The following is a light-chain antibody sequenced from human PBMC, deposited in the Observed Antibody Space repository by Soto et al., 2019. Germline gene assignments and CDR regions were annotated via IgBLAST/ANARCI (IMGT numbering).Light chain of an antibody. CDR3: QQYVSSPLT. CDR2: DAS. V-gene: IGKV3-20*01. J-gene: IGKJ1*01. CDR1: QIFSSTY. Sequence: EIVLTQSPVTLSLSPGERATLSCGASQIFSSTYLAWYQQKPGQAPSLLIYDASTRATGIPDRFSGGGSGTDFTLTISRLEPEDFAVYYCQQYVSSPLTFGQGTRVEIK.